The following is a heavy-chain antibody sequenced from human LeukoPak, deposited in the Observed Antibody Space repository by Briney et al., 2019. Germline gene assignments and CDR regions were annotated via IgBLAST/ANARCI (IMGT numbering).Heavy chain of an antibody. CDR2: ISGGYSYI. D-gene: IGHD6-13*01. CDR1: GFTFTNYY. V-gene: IGHV3-21*06. Sequence: GGSLRLSCSASGFTFTNYYLNWVRQAPGKGLEWVSSISGGYSYINYAASVTGRFTISRDSAKTSLYLQMDSLRAEDTAVYYCAKERYSSSSLFAVTPFDYWGQGTLVTVSS. CDR3: AKERYSSSSLFAVTPFDY. J-gene: IGHJ4*02.